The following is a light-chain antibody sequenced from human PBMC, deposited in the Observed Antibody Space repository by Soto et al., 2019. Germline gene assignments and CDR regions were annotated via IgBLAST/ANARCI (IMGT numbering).Light chain of an antibody. CDR3: MQALPSWT. CDR1: QSLLHSNGYNY. CDR2: LGS. V-gene: IGKV2-28*01. Sequence: DIVMTQSPLSLPVTPGEPASISCRSSQSLLHSNGYNYLDWYLQKPGQSPQLLIYLGSNRASGVPEMFSGIGAGTDFTLKISRVEAEDVGVYYCMQALPSWTFVQGTKVEIK. J-gene: IGKJ1*01.